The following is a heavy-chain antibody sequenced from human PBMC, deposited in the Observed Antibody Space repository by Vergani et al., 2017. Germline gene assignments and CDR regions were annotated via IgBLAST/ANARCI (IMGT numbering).Heavy chain of an antibody. CDR2: IFHRGSA. Sequence: VQLQESGPGLVKPSETLSLTCTVSGGSISAYHWSWIRQSPGKGLEWIGYIFHRGSAEYNPSLRSRVDMSVDSSKKHFSLTLTSVTAADTAVYYCAREYGGVTVNPGAYDIWGQGTKVIVSS. D-gene: IGHD2-21*02. J-gene: IGHJ3*02. CDR1: GGSISAYH. V-gene: IGHV4-59*01. CDR3: AREYGGVTVNPGAYDI.